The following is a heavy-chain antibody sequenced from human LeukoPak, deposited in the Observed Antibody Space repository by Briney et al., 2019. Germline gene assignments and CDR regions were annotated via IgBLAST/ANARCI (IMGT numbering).Heavy chain of an antibody. V-gene: IGHV4-34*01. Sequence: SETLSLTCAVSGGSITVYYWSWIRQSPGQGLEWIGEIFHTGSTIYNPSLESRVTISVDTSKSQFSLNLNSVTAADTAVYYYVGGHDNIWGMSDYWGRGTQVTVSS. D-gene: IGHD3-16*01. J-gene: IGHJ4*02. CDR2: IFHTGST. CDR1: GGSITVYY. CDR3: VGGHDNIWGMSDY.